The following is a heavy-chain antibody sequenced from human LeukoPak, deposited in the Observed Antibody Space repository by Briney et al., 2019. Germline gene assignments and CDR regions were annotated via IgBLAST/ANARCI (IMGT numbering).Heavy chain of an antibody. D-gene: IGHD1-1*01. CDR1: GFSFSTYA. J-gene: IGHJ4*02. V-gene: IGHV3-23*01. Sequence: GGSLRLSCAASGFSFSTYAMSWVRQAPGKGLEWVSSIGSGGVSTNYADSVKGRFTISRDNSKNTLYLQMSSLRAEDTALYYCAKGQELDDGVFDSWGQGTLVTVSS. CDR2: IGSGGVST. CDR3: AKGQELDDGVFDS.